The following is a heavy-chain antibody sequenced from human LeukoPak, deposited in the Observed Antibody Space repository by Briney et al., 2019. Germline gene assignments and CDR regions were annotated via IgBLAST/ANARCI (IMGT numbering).Heavy chain of an antibody. J-gene: IGHJ5*02. V-gene: IGHV3-30*02. Sequence: PGGSLRLSCAASGFTFSGSAMHWVRQAPGKGLEWVAFIRYDGSNKYYADSVKGRFTISRDNSKNTLYLQMNSLRAEDTAVYYCAKGGTGDFDPWGQGTLVTVSS. D-gene: IGHD7-27*01. CDR1: GFTFSGSA. CDR3: AKGGTGDFDP. CDR2: IRYDGSNK.